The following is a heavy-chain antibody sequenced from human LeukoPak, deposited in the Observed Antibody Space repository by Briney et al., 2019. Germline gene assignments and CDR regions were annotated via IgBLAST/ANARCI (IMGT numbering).Heavy chain of an antibody. CDR1: GYTFTSRG. J-gene: IGHJ4*02. Sequence: ASVTVSCKASGYTFTSRGFSWVRQAPGQGLEWMGWINADSGNTNYAQKLQGRVTLTTDTSTNTAYMELRSLRSDDTAVYYCARDEVSGGWYNHWGQGTLVTVSS. V-gene: IGHV1-18*04. D-gene: IGHD6-19*01. CDR3: ARDEVSGGWYNH. CDR2: INADSGNT.